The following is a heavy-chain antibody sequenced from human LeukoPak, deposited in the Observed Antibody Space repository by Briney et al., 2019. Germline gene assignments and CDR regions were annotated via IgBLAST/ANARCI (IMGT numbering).Heavy chain of an antibody. CDR2: IYYSGST. Sequence: SETLSLTCTVSGGSISSSSYYWGWIRQPPGKGLEWIGGIYYSGSTYYNPSLKSRVTISVDTSKNQFSLKLSSVTAADTAVYYCARNPKRYSADYWGQGTLVTVSS. CDR3: ARNPKRYSADY. J-gene: IGHJ4*02. CDR1: GGSISSSSYY. V-gene: IGHV4-39*07. D-gene: IGHD2-15*01.